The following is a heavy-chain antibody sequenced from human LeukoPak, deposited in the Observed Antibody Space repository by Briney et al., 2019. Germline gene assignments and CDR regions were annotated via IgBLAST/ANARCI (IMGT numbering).Heavy chain of an antibody. CDR1: GGSFSGYY. CDR3: ARGRRGYYYGSGSSISLPNFDC. J-gene: IGHJ4*02. CDR2: INHSGST. Sequence: PSETLSLTCAVYGGSFSGYYWSWIRQPPGKGLEWIGEINHSGSTNYNPSLKSRVTISVDTSKNQFSLKLSSVTAADTAVYYCARGRRGYYYGSGSSISLPNFDCWGQGTLVTVSS. D-gene: IGHD3-10*01. V-gene: IGHV4-34*01.